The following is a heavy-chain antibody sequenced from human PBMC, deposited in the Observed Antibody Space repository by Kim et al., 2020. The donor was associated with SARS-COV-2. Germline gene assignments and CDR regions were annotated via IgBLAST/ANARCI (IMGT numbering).Heavy chain of an antibody. V-gene: IGHV1-69*01. Sequence: TANYAQKFQGRVTITADESTSTAYMELSSLRSEDTAVYYCARYSLFGWLTWGQGTLVTVSS. D-gene: IGHD6-19*01. J-gene: IGHJ5*02. CDR3: ARYSLFGWLT. CDR2: TA.